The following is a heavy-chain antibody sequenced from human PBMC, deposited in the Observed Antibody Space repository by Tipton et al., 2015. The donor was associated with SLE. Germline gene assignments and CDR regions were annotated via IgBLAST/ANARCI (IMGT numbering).Heavy chain of an antibody. Sequence: TLSLTCTVSGASTGSSYWTWLRQPPGKGLEWIGYIHYRGGTNYNPSFKSRVTLSVDTSMNQFSLKLRSVTAADTAVYFCAREQFGLLYAWGQGTLVSVSS. D-gene: IGHD3-16*01. V-gene: IGHV4-59*01. CDR1: GASTGSSY. CDR3: AREQFGLLYA. J-gene: IGHJ5*02. CDR2: IHYRGGT.